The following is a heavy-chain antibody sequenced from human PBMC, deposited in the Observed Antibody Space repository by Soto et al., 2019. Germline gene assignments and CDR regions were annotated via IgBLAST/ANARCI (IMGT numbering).Heavy chain of an antibody. CDR3: ARDGVEYSSSSPPLNYYYYYMDV. CDR2: IWYDGSNK. J-gene: IGHJ6*03. CDR1: GFTFSSYG. Sequence: QVQLVESGGGVVQPGRSLRLSCAASGFTFSSYGMHWVRQAPGKGLEWVAVIWYDGSNKYYADSVKGRFTISRDNSKNTLYLQMNSLRADDTAVYYCARDGVEYSSSSPPLNYYYYYMDVWGKGTTVTVSS. V-gene: IGHV3-33*01. D-gene: IGHD6-6*01.